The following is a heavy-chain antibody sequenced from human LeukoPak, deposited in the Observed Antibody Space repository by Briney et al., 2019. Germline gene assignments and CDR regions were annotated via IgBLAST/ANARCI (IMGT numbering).Heavy chain of an antibody. J-gene: IGHJ5*02. CDR2: TYYRSKWYN. CDR1: GGRISSNSAA. CDR3: AKALPSWRLRLTYWFDP. V-gene: IGHV6-1*01. Sequence: SQTLSVTSANSGGRISSNSAAWSWIRQSPSRGLEWLGWTYYRSKWYNDYAVSVKSRITINPDTYKNQFTLQLNSVTPEDTAVYNCAKALPSWRLRLTYWFDPWGQGTLVTVSS. D-gene: IGHD6-25*01.